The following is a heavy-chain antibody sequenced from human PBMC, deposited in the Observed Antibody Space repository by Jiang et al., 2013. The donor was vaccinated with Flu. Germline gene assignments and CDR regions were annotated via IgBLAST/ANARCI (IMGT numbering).Heavy chain of an antibody. CDR1: GGTFSIYA. V-gene: IGHV1-69*01. Sequence: GVKKPGSSVKVSCKASGGTFSIYAITWVRQAPGQRLEWMGGIIPIFDTANYAQKFQGRVTITADESTSTAYMELSSLRSEDTAVYYCARVWSSYSNYNAMDVWGQGTTVTVSS. CDR2: IIPIFDTA. CDR3: ARVWSSYSNYNAMDV. D-gene: IGHD3-10*01. J-gene: IGHJ6*02.